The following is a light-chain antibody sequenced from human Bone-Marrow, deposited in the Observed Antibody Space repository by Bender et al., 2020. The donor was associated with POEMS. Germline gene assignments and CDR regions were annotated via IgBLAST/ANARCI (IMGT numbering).Light chain of an antibody. V-gene: IGLV1-44*01. CDR2: GNK. J-gene: IGLJ1*01. CDR3: HSYDSSLSRHV. CDR1: SSNIGTNP. Sequence: QSVLTQPPSASGTPGQRVTISCSGSSSNIGTNPVNWYQQLPGTAPKLLIYGNKNRPSGVPDRFSGSKSATSASLAITGLQAEDEAEYYCHSYDSSLSRHVFGTGTTVTVL.